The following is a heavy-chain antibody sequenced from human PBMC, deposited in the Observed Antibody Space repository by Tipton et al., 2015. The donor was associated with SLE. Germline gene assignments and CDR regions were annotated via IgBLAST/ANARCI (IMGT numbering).Heavy chain of an antibody. J-gene: IGHJ2*01. CDR1: GFLSPFPDYG. CDR2: IWHDGSNK. V-gene: IGHV3-33*07. CDR3: ARARGILGGSGWYLEL. Sequence: SLRLSCVASGFLSPFPDYGLYWVRQTPGKGLERVAVIWHDGSNKNYVDSAKGRFIISKDDSKSTLYLQMNSLTVDDTGLYFCARARGILGGSGWYLELWGRGTLVTVSS. D-gene: IGHD2-15*01.